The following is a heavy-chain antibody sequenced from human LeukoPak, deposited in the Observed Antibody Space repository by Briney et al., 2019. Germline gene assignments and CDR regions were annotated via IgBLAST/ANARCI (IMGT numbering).Heavy chain of an antibody. CDR2: ISSSGSTI. D-gene: IGHD6-19*01. V-gene: IGHV3-11*04. J-gene: IGHJ4*02. CDR3: AIADRSGCLDY. CDR1: GFTFSDYY. Sequence: GGSLRLSCAASGFTFSDYYMSWIRQAPGKGLEWVSYISSSGSTIYYADSVKGRFTISRDNAKNSLYLQMNSLRAEDTAVYYCAIADRSGCLDYWGQGTLVTVSS.